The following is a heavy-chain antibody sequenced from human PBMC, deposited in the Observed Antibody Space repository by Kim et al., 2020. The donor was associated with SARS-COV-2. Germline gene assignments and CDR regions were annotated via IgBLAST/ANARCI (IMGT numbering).Heavy chain of an antibody. Sequence: GGSLRLSCAASGFTFSDYYMSWIRQAPGKGLEWVSYISSSSSYTNYADSVKGRFTISRDNAKNSLYLQMNSLRAEDTAVYYCARDFVVPATEGVGYYYGMDVWGQGTTVTVSS. V-gene: IGHV3-11*06. CDR2: ISSSSSYT. CDR3: ARDFVVPATEGVGYYYGMDV. D-gene: IGHD2-2*01. CDR1: GFTFSDYY. J-gene: IGHJ6*02.